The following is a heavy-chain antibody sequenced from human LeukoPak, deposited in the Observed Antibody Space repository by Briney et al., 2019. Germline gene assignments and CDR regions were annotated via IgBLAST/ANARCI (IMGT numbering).Heavy chain of an antibody. CDR2: ISGSGGST. D-gene: IGHD6-13*01. Sequence: PGGSLRLSCAASGFTFSSYAMSWVRQAPGKGLEWVSAISGSGGSTYYAASVRGRFTISRDNSKNTLYLQMNSLRAEDTAVYYCAKCRVTGYSSSWYYFDYWGQGTLVTVSS. J-gene: IGHJ4*02. CDR1: GFTFSSYA. V-gene: IGHV3-23*01. CDR3: AKCRVTGYSSSWYYFDY.